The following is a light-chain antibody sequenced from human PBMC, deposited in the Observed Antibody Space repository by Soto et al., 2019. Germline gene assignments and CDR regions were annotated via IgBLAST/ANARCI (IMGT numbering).Light chain of an antibody. CDR2: EVY. V-gene: IGLV2-14*01. Sequence: QSALTQPASVSGSPGQSITISCIGTNTDVGGYDLVSWYQHHPGKAPKMLIFEVYNRPSGISDRFSGSKSGDTASLTISGLQAEDEADYYCISYIPSATTHWVFGGWTKLTVL. CDR3: ISYIPSATTHWV. CDR1: NTDVGGYDL. J-gene: IGLJ3*02.